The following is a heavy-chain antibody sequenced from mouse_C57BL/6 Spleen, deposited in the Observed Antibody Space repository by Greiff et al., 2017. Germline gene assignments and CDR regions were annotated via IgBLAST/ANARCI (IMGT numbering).Heavy chain of an antibody. V-gene: IGHV1-42*01. CDR3: ARTLALYYSSSSYFDY. CDR1: GYSFTGYY. Sequence: EVQLQQSGPELVKPGASVKISCKASGYSFTGYYMNWVKQSPEKSLEWIGEINPSTGGTTYNQKFKAKATLTVDKSSSTAYMQLKSLTSEDSAVYYCARTLALYYSSSSYFDYWGQGTTLTVSS. CDR2: INPSTGGT. D-gene: IGHD1-1*01. J-gene: IGHJ2*01.